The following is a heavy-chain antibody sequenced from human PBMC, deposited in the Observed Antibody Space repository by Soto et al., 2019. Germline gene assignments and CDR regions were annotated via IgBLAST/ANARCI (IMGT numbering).Heavy chain of an antibody. Sequence: QLQLQESGPGLVMPSETLSLTCTVSGGSISSSSYYWGWIRQPPGKGLEWIGSIYHSGTTYYNPSLKSRVTISVDTSKNQFSLKLTSVTAADTAMYYCARREGGRIAIFKYWGQGTLVTVSS. CDR2: IYHSGTT. CDR1: GGSISSSSYY. D-gene: IGHD6-13*01. J-gene: IGHJ4*02. V-gene: IGHV4-39*01. CDR3: ARREGGRIAIFKY.